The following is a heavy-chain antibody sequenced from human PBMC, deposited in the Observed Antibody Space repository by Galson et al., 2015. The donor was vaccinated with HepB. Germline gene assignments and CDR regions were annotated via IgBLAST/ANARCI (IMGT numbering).Heavy chain of an antibody. D-gene: IGHD6-13*01. CDR2: IWYDGSNK. CDR1: GFTFSSYG. J-gene: IGHJ6*02. V-gene: IGHV3-33*06. CDR3: VKSWGWGAAAGTYYYYGMDV. Sequence: SLRLSCAASGFTFSSYGMHWVRQAPGKGLEWVAVIWYDGSNKYYADSVKGRFTISRDNSKNTLYLQMNSLRAEDTAVYYCVKSWGWGAAAGTYYYYGMDVWGQGTTVTVSS.